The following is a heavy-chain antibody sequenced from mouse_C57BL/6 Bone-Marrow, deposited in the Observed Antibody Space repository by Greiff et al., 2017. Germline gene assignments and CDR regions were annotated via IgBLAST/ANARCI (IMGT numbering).Heavy chain of an antibody. V-gene: IGHV1-47*01. CDR3: ARCYYGSSLDAMDY. CDR1: GYTFTTYP. D-gene: IGHD1-1*01. Sequence: QVQLQQSGAELVKPGASVKMSCKASGYTFTTYPIEWMKQNHGKSLEWIGNFHPYNDDTKYNEKFKGKATLTVEKSSITVYLGPSRLTSDDSAVYYCARCYYGSSLDAMDYWGQGTSVTVSS. CDR2: FHPYNDDT. J-gene: IGHJ4*01.